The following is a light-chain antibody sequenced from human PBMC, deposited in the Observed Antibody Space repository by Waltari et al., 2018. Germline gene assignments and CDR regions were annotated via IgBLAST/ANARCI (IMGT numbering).Light chain of an antibody. V-gene: IGKV3-20*01. J-gene: IGKJ3*01. CDR2: GAS. CDR3: QHYGA. CDR1: QSLSNTY. Sequence: EVVLTQSPGTLSFSPGERATLSCRARQSLSNTYLAWYQQKPGQAPRLLLYGASSRAACIPVRFSGSVSGTDFTLTIGRLEPEDSAVYFCQHYGAFGPGTKVDIK.